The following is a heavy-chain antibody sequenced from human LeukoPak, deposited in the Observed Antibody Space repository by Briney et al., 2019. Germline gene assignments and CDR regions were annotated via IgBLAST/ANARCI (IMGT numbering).Heavy chain of an antibody. J-gene: IGHJ6*02. CDR1: GFTFSGYG. CDR2: ISYDGHNE. V-gene: IGHV3-30*18. D-gene: IGHD2-8*01. Sequence: GGSLRLSCAASGFTFSGYGMHWVRQAPGKGLEWVAVISYDGHNEYYADSVKGRFTISRDNSKNTVYVQMNSLRTEDTAVYYCAKGVGYGGMDVWGQGTTVTVSS. CDR3: AKGVGYGGMDV.